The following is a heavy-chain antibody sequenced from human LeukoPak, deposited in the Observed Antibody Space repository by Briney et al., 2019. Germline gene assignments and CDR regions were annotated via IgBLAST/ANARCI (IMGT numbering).Heavy chain of an antibody. J-gene: IGHJ4*02. D-gene: IGHD6-13*01. CDR3: ARSDEQQLYNDY. V-gene: IGHV4-31*03. CDR2: IYYSGST. Sequence: SETLSLTCTVSGGSISSGGYYWSWIRQHPGKGREWSGYIYYSGSTYYNPSLKSRVTISVDTSKNQFSLKLSSVTAADTAVYYCARSDEQQLYNDYWGQGTLVTVSS. CDR1: GGSISSGGYY.